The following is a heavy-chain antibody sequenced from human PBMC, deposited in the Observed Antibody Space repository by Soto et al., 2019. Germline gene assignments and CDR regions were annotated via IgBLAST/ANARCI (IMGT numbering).Heavy chain of an antibody. CDR1: GFTFSSYE. Sequence: GGSLRLSCAASGFTFSSYEMNWVRQAPGKGLERVSYISSSGSTIYYADSVKGRFTISRDNAKNSLYLQMNSLRAEDTAVYYCARSIRYDFWRGYRRHSYYGMAVWGQGTTVTVSS. J-gene: IGHJ6*02. D-gene: IGHD3-3*01. CDR3: ARSIRYDFWRGYRRHSYYGMAV. CDR2: ISSSGSTI. V-gene: IGHV3-48*03.